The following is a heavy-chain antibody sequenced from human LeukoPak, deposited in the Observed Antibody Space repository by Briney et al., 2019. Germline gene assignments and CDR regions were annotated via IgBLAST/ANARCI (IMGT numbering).Heavy chain of an antibody. V-gene: IGHV3-21*01. CDR1: GFTFSSYS. Sequence: GGSLRLSCAASGFTFSSYSMNWVRQAPGKGLEWVSSISSSSSYIYYADSVKGRFTISRDNAKNSLYLQMNSLRAEDTAVYYCAREPSGGSCLDYWGQGTLVTVSS. D-gene: IGHD2-15*01. CDR2: ISSSSSYI. J-gene: IGHJ4*02. CDR3: AREPSGGSCLDY.